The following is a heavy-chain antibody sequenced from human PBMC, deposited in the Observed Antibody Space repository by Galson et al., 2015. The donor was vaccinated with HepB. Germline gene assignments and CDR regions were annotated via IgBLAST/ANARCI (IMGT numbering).Heavy chain of an antibody. V-gene: IGHV1-24*01. D-gene: IGHD3-3*01. Sequence: SVKVSCKASGGTFSSYAISWVRQAPGKGLEWMGGFDPEDGETIYAQKFQGRVTMTEDTSTDTAYMELSSLRSEDTAVYYCATAVFGVVIIPFDYWGQGTLVTVSS. CDR1: GGTFSSYA. J-gene: IGHJ4*02. CDR3: ATAVFGVVIIPFDY. CDR2: FDPEDGET.